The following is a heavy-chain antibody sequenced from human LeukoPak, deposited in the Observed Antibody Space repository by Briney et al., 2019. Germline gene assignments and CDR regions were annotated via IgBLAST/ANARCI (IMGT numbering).Heavy chain of an antibody. CDR3: VTYFVNRGGRGH. D-gene: IGHD3-9*01. CDR1: GASVSSGDYH. CDR2: HNQNP. V-gene: IGHV4-61*08. J-gene: IGHJ4*02. Sequence: PSETLSLTCTVSGASVSSGDYHWSWVRQAPGKGLEWIGHNQNPSYNPSLKSRVVISIHTSRNQFSLTLNTVTAADTATYFCVTYFVNRGGRGHWGPGALVTVSS.